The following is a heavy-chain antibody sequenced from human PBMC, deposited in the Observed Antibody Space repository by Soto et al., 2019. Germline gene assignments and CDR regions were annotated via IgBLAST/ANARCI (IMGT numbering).Heavy chain of an antibody. Sequence: LRLSCRASGFTLSDYEMHWVRQAPGKGLEWASYISTGSSTIYYADSVKGRFTISRDNAENSLFLEMKSLRPEDTAVYYCARVRAGAANGYYGMDVWGQGTTVTVSS. J-gene: IGHJ6*02. CDR3: ARVRAGAANGYYGMDV. CDR2: ISTGSSTI. D-gene: IGHD1-26*01. CDR1: GFTLSDYE. V-gene: IGHV3-48*03.